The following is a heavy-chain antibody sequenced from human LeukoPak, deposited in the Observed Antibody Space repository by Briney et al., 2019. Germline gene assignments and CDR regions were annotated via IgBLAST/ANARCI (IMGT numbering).Heavy chain of an antibody. D-gene: IGHD1-26*01. V-gene: IGHV4-61*02. CDR2: IYTSGST. J-gene: IGHJ5*02. CDR1: GGSISSGSYY. Sequence: PSQTLSLTCTVSGGSISSGSYYWSWIRQPAGKGLEWIGRIYTSGSTTYNPSLKSRVTISVDTSKNQFPLKLSSVTAADTAVYYCARDSGINWFDPWGQGTLVTVSS. CDR3: ARDSGINWFDP.